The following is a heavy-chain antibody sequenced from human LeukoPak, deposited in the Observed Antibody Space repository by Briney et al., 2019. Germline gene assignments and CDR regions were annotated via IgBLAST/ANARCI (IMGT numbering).Heavy chain of an antibody. Sequence: GGSLRLSCAASGFTFSTSAMSWVRQAPGKGLEWVSAISGSGDSTYYADSVKGRFTISRDNAKKSLYLQMNSLRAEDTAVYYCARLSAQPGGAEDSWGQGTLVTVSS. CDR2: ISGSGDST. D-gene: IGHD2-21*01. V-gene: IGHV3-23*01. CDR3: ARLSAQPGGAEDS. CDR1: GFTFSTSA. J-gene: IGHJ4*02.